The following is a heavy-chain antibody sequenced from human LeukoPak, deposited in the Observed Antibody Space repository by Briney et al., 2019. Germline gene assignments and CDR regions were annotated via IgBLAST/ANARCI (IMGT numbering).Heavy chain of an antibody. D-gene: IGHD3-10*01. CDR3: AREKKILMGIAMVRGATKYYYCMDV. J-gene: IGHJ6*03. CDR2: IYYSGGT. V-gene: IGHV4-61*08. CDR1: GGSISSGGYS. Sequence: PSETLSLTCAVSGGSISSGGYSWSWIRQPPGKGLEWIGYIYYSGGTNYNPSLKSRVTISVDTSKNQFSLKLSSVSAADTAVYYCAREKKILMGIAMVRGATKYYYCMDVWGKGTTVTVSS.